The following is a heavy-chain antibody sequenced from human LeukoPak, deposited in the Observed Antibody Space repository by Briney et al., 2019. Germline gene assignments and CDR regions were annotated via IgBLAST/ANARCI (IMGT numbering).Heavy chain of an antibody. CDR3: ASSKIYSSVEY. V-gene: IGHV4-39*07. J-gene: IGHJ4*02. CDR1: GGSISSSGYY. CDR2: IYYSGST. D-gene: IGHD6-19*01. Sequence: SETLSLTCTVSGGSISSSGYYWGWIRQPPGKGLEWIASIYYSGSTYYNPSLKSRVTISVDTSKNQFSLKLSSVTAADTAVYYCASSKIYSSVEYWGQGTLVTVSS.